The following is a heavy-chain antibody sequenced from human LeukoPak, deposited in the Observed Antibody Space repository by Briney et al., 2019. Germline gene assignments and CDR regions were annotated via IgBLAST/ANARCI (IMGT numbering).Heavy chain of an antibody. J-gene: IGHJ4*02. V-gene: IGHV4-34*01. CDR2: INHSGST. Sequence: SETLSLTCAVYGGSFSGYYWSWIRQPPGKGLEWIGEINHSGSTNYNPSLKSRVTISVDTSKNQFSLKLSSVTAADTAVYYCARLRPYVDTAMVDYWGQRTLVTVSS. CDR3: ARLRPYVDTAMVDY. CDR1: GGSFSGYY. D-gene: IGHD5-18*01.